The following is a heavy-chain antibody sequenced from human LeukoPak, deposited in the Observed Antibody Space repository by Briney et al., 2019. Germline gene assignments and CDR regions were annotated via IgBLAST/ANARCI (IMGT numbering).Heavy chain of an antibody. J-gene: IGHJ5*02. CDR1: GYTFTSYD. Sequence: ASVKVSCKASGYTFTSYDINWVRQATGQGLEWMGWMNPNSGNTGYAQKFQGRVIITRNTSISTAYMELSSLRSEDTAVYYCARARPYYDFWSGYSPWGQGTLVTVSS. V-gene: IGHV1-8*03. D-gene: IGHD3-3*01. CDR2: MNPNSGNT. CDR3: ARARPYYDFWSGYSP.